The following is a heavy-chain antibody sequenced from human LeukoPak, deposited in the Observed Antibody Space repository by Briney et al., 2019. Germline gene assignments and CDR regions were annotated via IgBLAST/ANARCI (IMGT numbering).Heavy chain of an antibody. J-gene: IGHJ6*03. Sequence: GGSLRLSCAASGFTFSSYWMSWVRQAPGKGLEWVANIKQDGSEKYYVGSVKGRFTISRDNAENSLYLQMNSLRAEDTAVYYCARDGRHSSGFNYYYYYYMDVWGKGTTVTVSS. CDR1: GFTFSSYW. V-gene: IGHV3-7*01. CDR3: ARDGRHSSGFNYYYYYYMDV. D-gene: IGHD3-22*01. CDR2: IKQDGSEK.